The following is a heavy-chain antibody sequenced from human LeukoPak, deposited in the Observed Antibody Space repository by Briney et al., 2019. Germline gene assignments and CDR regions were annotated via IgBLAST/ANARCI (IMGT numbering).Heavy chain of an antibody. D-gene: IGHD3/OR15-3a*01. CDR3: AKEGTGALYYFDY. V-gene: IGHV3-23*01. CDR2: ISGSGANT. J-gene: IGHJ4*02. CDR1: EFTFSSYA. Sequence: GGSLRLSCAASEFTFSSYAMSWVRQAPGKGLEWVSAISGSGANTYYADSVKGRFTISRDNSKNTLYLQMNSLRAEDTAVYYCAKEGTGALYYFDYWGQGILVTVSS.